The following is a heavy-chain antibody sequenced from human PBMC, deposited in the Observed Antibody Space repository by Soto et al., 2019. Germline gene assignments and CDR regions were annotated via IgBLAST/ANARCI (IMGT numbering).Heavy chain of an antibody. CDR2: IYYSGST. D-gene: IGHD3-10*01. Sequence: PSETLSLTCTVSGGSISSSSYYWGWIRQPPGKGLEWIGSIYYSGSTYYNPSLKSRVTISVDTSKNQFSLKLSSVTAADTAVYYCARRGITMVRGVTSFDYWGQGTLVTVSS. J-gene: IGHJ4*02. CDR1: GGSISSSSYY. V-gene: IGHV4-39*01. CDR3: ARRGITMVRGVTSFDY.